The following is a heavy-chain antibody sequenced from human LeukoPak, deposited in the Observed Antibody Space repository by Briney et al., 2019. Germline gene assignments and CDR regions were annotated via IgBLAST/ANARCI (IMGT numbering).Heavy chain of an antibody. V-gene: IGHV3-74*01. CDR3: TRGGVDH. J-gene: IGHJ4*02. D-gene: IGHD3-16*01. CDR2: INSDGSTT. CDR1: GFTFSSYW. Sequence: GGSLRLSCAASGFTFSSYWMHWVRQAPGKGLVWVSRINSDGSTTTYADSVKGRFTISRDNAKNTLYLRMNGLRAEDTAVYYCTRGGVDHWGQGTLVTVSS.